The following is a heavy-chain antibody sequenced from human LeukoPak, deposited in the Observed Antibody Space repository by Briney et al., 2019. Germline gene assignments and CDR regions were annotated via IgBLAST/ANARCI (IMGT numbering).Heavy chain of an antibody. D-gene: IGHD3-3*01. Sequence: SETLSLTCTVSGYSISSGYYWGWIRQPPGKGLEWIGSIYHSGSTYYNPSLKSRVTISVDTSKNQFPLKLSSVTAADTAVYYCARDRTTIFGVVLDYWGQGTLVTVSS. CDR1: GYSISSGYY. J-gene: IGHJ4*02. CDR2: IYHSGST. V-gene: IGHV4-38-2*02. CDR3: ARDRTTIFGVVLDY.